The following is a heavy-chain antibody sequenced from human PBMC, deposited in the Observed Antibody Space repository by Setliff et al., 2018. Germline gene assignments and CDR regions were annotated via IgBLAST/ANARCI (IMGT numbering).Heavy chain of an antibody. CDR1: GGAFSNYG. CDR2: IIPNTGGT. D-gene: IGHD2-2*02. J-gene: IGHJ4*02. CDR3: ARLGAIPEPGTGVLQ. Sequence: ASVKVSCKSSGGAFSNYGLTWVRQAPGQGLVWMGRIIPNTGGTKYAQTFQGRVTLTRDTSISTSYMELESLTSDDTAVYFCARLGAIPEPGTGVLQWGQGTLVTVSS. V-gene: IGHV1-2*02.